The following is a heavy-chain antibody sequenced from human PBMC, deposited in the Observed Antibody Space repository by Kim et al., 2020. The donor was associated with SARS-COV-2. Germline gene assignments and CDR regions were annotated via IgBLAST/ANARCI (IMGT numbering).Heavy chain of an antibody. CDR1: GFTVSSNY. Sequence: GGSLRLSCAASGFTVSSNYMSWVRQAPGKGLEWVSVIYSGGSTYYADSVKGRFTISRDNSKNTLYLQMNSLRADDTAVYYCASGPYCGGDCWFAIDYWGQGTLVTVSS. CDR2: IYSGGST. V-gene: IGHV3-53*01. CDR3: ASGPYCGGDCWFAIDY. J-gene: IGHJ4*02. D-gene: IGHD2-21*02.